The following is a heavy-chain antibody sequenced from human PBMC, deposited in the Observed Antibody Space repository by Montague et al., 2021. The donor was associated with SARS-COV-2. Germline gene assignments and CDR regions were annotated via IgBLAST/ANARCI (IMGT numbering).Heavy chain of an antibody. Sequence: ETLSLTCAVYGGSFSGYYWTWIRQSPGKGLEWIAEINHSGTTNYNFNPSLRSRVTISVATSKSQFSLKLSSVTAADTGVYYCARWDPQTLTLIGLRGKSASDYWGQGTLVTVSS. D-gene: IGHD4-23*01. CDR2: INHSGTT. CDR1: GGSFSGYY. CDR3: ARWDPQTLTLIGLRGKSASDY. V-gene: IGHV4-34*01. J-gene: IGHJ4*02.